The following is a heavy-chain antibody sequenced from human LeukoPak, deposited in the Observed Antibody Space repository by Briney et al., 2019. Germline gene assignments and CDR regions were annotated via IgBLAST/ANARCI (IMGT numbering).Heavy chain of an antibody. CDR1: GFPFSDYW. D-gene: IGHD2-21*01. CDR3: ARDRRPSIYGGLDS. V-gene: IGHV3-7*01. CDR2: IKQDGSAE. Sequence: GGSLRLSCAASGFPFSDYWMSWVRQPPGKGLEWVANIKQDGSAEYYVGSVKGRFTISRDNAKNSLYLQMNSLTVDDTAVYYCARDRRPSIYGGLDSRGQGSLVTVSS. J-gene: IGHJ4*02.